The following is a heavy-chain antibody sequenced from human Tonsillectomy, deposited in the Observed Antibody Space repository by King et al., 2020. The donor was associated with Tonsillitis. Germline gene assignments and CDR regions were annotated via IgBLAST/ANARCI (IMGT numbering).Heavy chain of an antibody. V-gene: IGHV3-23*04. CDR1: GFTFSSYA. Sequence: VQLVESGGNLVQPGGSLRLSCAASGFTFSSYAMSWVRQVPWKGLAWCATISGRGVTPSSAYSGEGRFTISRDNSKNTLYLQMNSLRAEDTAVYYCAKGGYCSSTNCPPDYWGQGTLVTVSS. CDR2: ISGRGVTP. D-gene: IGHD2-2*01. J-gene: IGHJ4*02. CDR3: AKGGYCSSTNCPPDY.